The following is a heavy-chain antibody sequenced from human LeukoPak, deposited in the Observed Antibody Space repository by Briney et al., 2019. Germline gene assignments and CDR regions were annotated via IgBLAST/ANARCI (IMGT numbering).Heavy chain of an antibody. V-gene: IGHV1-18*01. Sequence: GASVKVSCKASGYTLISYSISWVRQAPGQGLEWMGWISAYNGHTNYEQKLQGRVTMTTDTSTSTAYMELRSLRPDDTAVYYCARGDCSSDTCYLPEYFQHWGQGTLVTVSS. D-gene: IGHD2-2*01. CDR1: GYTLISYS. CDR2: ISAYNGHT. J-gene: IGHJ1*01. CDR3: ARGDCSSDTCYLPEYFQH.